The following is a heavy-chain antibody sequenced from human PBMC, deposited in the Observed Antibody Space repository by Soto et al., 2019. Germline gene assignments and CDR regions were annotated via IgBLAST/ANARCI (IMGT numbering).Heavy chain of an antibody. CDR3: ARATPAGSADF. CDR2: ISYSGSS. D-gene: IGHD2-2*01. V-gene: IGHV4-31*03. Sequence: QVQLQESGPGLVKPSQTLSLTCTVSGGSNIRDGYYWSWIRQHPGKGLEWIAYISYSGSSYSNPSLKSRVTISGDTSKNQFSLRLTSVTAADTAVYFCARATPAGSADFWGQGTLVTVSS. J-gene: IGHJ4*02. CDR1: GGSNIRDGYY.